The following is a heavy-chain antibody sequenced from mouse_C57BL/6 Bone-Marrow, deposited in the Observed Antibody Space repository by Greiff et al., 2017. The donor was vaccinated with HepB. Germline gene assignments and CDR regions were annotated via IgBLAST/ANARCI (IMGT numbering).Heavy chain of an antibody. J-gene: IGHJ1*03. CDR1: GYTFTDYY. Sequence: EVQLQQSGPELVKPGASVKISCKASGYTFTDYYMNWVKQSHGKSLEWIGDINPNNGGTSYNQKFKGKATLTVDKSSSTAYMQFSSLTSEDSAIYYCAREDYGSSYGYWYFDVWGTGTTVTVSS. V-gene: IGHV1-26*01. CDR3: AREDYGSSYGYWYFDV. CDR2: INPNNGGT. D-gene: IGHD1-1*01.